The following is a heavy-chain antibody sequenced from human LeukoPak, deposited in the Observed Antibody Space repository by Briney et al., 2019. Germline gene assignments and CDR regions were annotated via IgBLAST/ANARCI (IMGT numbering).Heavy chain of an antibody. CDR3: ARDTRRWVFDY. V-gene: IGHV4-59*01. CDR1: GGSISSYY. J-gene: IGHJ4*02. CDR2: IYYSGST. Sequence: SETLSLTCTVPGGSISSYYWSWIRQPPGKGLEWIGYIYYSGSTNYNPSLKSRVTISVDTSKNQFSLKLSSVTAADTAVYYCARDTRRWVFDYWGQGTLVTVSS. D-gene: IGHD1-26*01.